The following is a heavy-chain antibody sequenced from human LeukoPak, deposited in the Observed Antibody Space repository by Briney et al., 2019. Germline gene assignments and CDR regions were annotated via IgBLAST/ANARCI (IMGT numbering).Heavy chain of an antibody. CDR1: GFTFSSYA. CDR3: ARIGVDFFGLPAGYFDY. V-gene: IGHV3-23*01. Sequence: GGSLRLSCAASGFTFSSYAMSWVRQAPGKGLEWVSAISGSGGSTYYADSVKGRFTISRDNAKNSLYLQMNSLRAEDTAVYYCARIGVDFFGLPAGYFDYWGQGTLVTVSS. D-gene: IGHD3/OR15-3a*01. CDR2: ISGSGGST. J-gene: IGHJ4*02.